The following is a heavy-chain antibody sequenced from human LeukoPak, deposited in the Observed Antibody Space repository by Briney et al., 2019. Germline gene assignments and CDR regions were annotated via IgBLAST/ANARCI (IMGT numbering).Heavy chain of an antibody. CDR2: SYYSGTT. CDR3: ARTPTDYYDSSGYDLAFDI. V-gene: IGHV4-59*01. Sequence: SETLSLTRTVSGGSISSYYWSWIRQPPRKGQEWIGYSYYSGTTNYNPSLKSRVTISVDTSKTQFSLKLSSVTAADTAVYYCARTPTDYYDSSGYDLAFDIWGQGTMVTVSS. CDR1: GGSISSYY. D-gene: IGHD3-22*01. J-gene: IGHJ3*02.